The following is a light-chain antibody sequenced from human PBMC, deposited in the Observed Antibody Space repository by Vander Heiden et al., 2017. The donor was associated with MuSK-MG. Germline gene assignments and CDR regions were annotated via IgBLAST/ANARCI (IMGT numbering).Light chain of an antibody. CDR3: AAWDDSLDGVL. V-gene: IGLV1-44*01. CDR2: RND. J-gene: IGLJ2*01. Sequence: QSVLTQPPSASGPPGQRVTISCSGSSSNIGGNTVNWYQHLPGTAPKLLIYRNDQRPSGVPGRFSGSKSGTSASLAISGLQSEDEAEYYCAAWDDSLDGVLFGGGTKVTVL. CDR1: SSNIGGNT.